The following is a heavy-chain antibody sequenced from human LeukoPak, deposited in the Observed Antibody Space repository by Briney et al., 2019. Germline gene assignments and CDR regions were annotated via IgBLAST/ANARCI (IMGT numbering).Heavy chain of an antibody. J-gene: IGHJ4*02. Sequence: ASVKVSCKASGYSFTDHYLHWVRQATGQGLEWMGWMNPNSGNTGYAQKFQGRVTMTRNTSISTAYMELSSLRPEDTAVYYCARGSQWLAFDYWGQGTLVTVFS. CDR2: MNPNSGNT. CDR1: GYSFTDHY. CDR3: ARGSQWLAFDY. D-gene: IGHD6-19*01. V-gene: IGHV1-8*02.